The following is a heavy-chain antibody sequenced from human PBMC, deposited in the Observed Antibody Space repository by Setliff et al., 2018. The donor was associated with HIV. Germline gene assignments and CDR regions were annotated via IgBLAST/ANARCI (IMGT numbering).Heavy chain of an antibody. V-gene: IGHV4-38-2*02. CDR3: TREGPRITGTGGAFDT. CDR1: GSSISGGYF. CDR2: IHHSGNT. J-gene: IGHJ3*02. D-gene: IGHD1-20*01. Sequence: SETLSLTCAVSGSSISGGYFWGWVRQPPGKGLEWIANIHHSGNTYYNPSLKSRVTISVETSTNQFSLKLNSVTATDTAVYYCTREGPRITGTGGAFDTWGQGTMVTVSS.